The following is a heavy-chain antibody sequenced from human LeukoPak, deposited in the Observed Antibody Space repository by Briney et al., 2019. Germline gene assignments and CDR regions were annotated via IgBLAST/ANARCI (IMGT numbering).Heavy chain of an antibody. D-gene: IGHD2-8*01. Sequence: GSLRLSCLASGFVFSSDRMHWVRQVPGKGLMWVSRIDSDGTGALYADAVEGRFTISRDNAKNTLYLQMNSLRAEDTALYYCVRGGFNGNWGRGTLVTVSS. CDR1: GFVFSSDR. V-gene: IGHV3-74*03. CDR3: VRGGFNGN. CDR2: IDSDGTGA. J-gene: IGHJ4*02.